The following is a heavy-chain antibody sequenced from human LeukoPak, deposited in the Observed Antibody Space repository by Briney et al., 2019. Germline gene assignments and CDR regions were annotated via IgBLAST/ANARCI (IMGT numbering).Heavy chain of an antibody. CDR3: ARGPPRYCSSTSCFWNFDY. CDR1: GFTFSDYY. D-gene: IGHD2-2*01. J-gene: IGHJ4*02. V-gene: IGHV3-11*04. CDR2: ISISGSTI. Sequence: GESLRLSCAASGFTFSDYYMSWIRKPQAKELELVSYISISGSTIYYADSVKGRFTNSRDNAKNSLFLQMNSLRAEDTAVYYWARGPPRYCSSTSCFWNFDYWGQGTLVTVSS.